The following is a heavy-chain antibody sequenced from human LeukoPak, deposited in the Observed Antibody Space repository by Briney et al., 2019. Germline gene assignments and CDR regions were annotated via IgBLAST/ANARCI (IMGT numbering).Heavy chain of an antibody. CDR2: INVNSGGT. Sequence: ASVKVSCKASGYTFTGYYMHWVRQAPGQGLEWMGRINVNSGGTNYAQKFQGRVTMTRDTSISTAYMELRRLRSDDTAVYYCARPLGYCSSNSGYLDVWGKGTTVTVSS. D-gene: IGHD2-2*01. CDR1: GYTFTGYY. V-gene: IGHV1-2*06. J-gene: IGHJ6*03. CDR3: ARPLGYCSSNSGYLDV.